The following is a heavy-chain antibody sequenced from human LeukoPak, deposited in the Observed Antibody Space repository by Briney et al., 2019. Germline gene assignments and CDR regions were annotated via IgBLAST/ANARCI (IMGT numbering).Heavy chain of an antibody. V-gene: IGHV3-7*01. CDR2: IRQDGGEK. J-gene: IGHJ4*01. CDR1: GFTSGNFW. Sequence: GGSLRLSCAVSGFTSGNFWMNWVRQAPGKGLEWVASIRQDGGEKSYVDSVKGRFTISRDNTKNSLYLQMSSLRAEDTAVHYCARDGTAAGLYFDLWGQGTLVIVSS. CDR3: ARDGTAAGLYFDL. D-gene: IGHD6-13*01.